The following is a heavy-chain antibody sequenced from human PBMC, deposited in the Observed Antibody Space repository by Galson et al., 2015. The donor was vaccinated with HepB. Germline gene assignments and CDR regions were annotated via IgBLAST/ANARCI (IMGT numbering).Heavy chain of an antibody. V-gene: IGHV5-10-1*01. J-gene: IGHJ4*02. CDR2: IDPRDSET. CDR3: ATYDTSRDASDY. CDR1: GYRFITYR. Sequence: QSGAEVKKPGESLRISCRGSGYRFITYRIVWVRQMPGKGLEWMGRIDPRDSETDYSPSFQGRVSISADKSISTAYLQWTSLKASDTAMYYCATYDTSRDASDYWGQGTLVTVSS. D-gene: IGHD3-22*01.